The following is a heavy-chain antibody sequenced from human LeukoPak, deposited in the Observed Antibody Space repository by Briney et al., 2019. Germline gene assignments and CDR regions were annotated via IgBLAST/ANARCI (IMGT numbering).Heavy chain of an antibody. CDR3: AKAGWSKTNFDY. V-gene: IGHV3-33*06. D-gene: IGHD2-15*01. J-gene: IGHJ4*02. CDR2: IWYDGSNK. CDR1: GFTFSSYG. Sequence: GGSLRLSCAASGFTFSSYGMHWVRQAPGKGLEWVAVIWYDGSNKYYADSVKGRFTISRDNSKNTLYLQMNSLRAEDTAVYYCAKAGWSKTNFDYWGQGTLVTVSS.